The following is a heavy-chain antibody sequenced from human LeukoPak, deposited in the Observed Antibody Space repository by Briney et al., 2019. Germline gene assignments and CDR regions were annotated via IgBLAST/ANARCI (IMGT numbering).Heavy chain of an antibody. Sequence: GGSLRLSCAASGFTFDDYAMHWVRQAPGKGLEWVSGISWNSGSKGYADSVKGRFTISRDNAKNSLYLQMNSLRAEDTALYYCAKATGYGDSNFDYWGQGTLVTVSS. D-gene: IGHD4-17*01. CDR3: AKATGYGDSNFDY. J-gene: IGHJ4*02. V-gene: IGHV3-9*01. CDR2: ISWNSGSK. CDR1: GFTFDDYA.